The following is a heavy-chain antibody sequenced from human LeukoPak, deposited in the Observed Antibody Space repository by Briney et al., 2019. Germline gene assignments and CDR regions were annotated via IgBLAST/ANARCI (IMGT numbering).Heavy chain of an antibody. V-gene: IGHV4-34*01. CDR2: IYYSGST. D-gene: IGHD3-22*01. J-gene: IGHJ5*02. CDR3: ARQRDDSSGYYSWFDP. CDR1: GGSFSGYY. Sequence: SETLSLTCAVYGGSFSGYYWSWIRQPPGKGLEWIGSIYYSGSTYYNPSLKSRVSISVDTSKNQFSLKLSSVTAADTAVYYCARQRDDSSGYYSWFDPWGQGTLVTVSS.